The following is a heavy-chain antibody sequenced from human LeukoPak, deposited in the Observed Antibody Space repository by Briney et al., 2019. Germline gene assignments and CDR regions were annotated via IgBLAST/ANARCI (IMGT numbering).Heavy chain of an antibody. Sequence: GGSLRLSCAASGFTFSSYAMSWVRQAPGKGLEWVSAISGSGGSTYYADSVKGRFTISRDNPKNTLYLQMNSLRAEDTAVYYCAKDLCSGGSCYLFDYWGQGTLVTVSS. D-gene: IGHD2-15*01. J-gene: IGHJ4*02. CDR3: AKDLCSGGSCYLFDY. CDR1: GFTFSSYA. V-gene: IGHV3-23*01. CDR2: ISGSGGST.